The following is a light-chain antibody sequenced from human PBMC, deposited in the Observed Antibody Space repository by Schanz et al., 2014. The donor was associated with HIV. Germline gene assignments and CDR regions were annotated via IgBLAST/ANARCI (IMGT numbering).Light chain of an antibody. CDR2: DVS. CDR1: SSDVGAYDR. Sequence: QSVLTQPPSVSGSPGQSVTISCTGTSSDVGAYDRVSWYQQHPGKAPKLMISDVSNRPSGVSNRFSGSKSGNTASLTISGLQAEDEADYFCCSYTSTPTHVIFGGGTKLTVL. V-gene: IGLV2-14*03. J-gene: IGLJ2*01. CDR3: CSYTSTPTHVI.